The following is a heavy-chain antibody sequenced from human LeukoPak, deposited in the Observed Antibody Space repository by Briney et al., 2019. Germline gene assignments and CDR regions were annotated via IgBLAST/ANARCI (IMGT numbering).Heavy chain of an antibody. CDR2: FYYSGST. CDR1: GGSISSYY. V-gene: IGHV4-39*01. J-gene: IGHJ5*02. D-gene: IGHD2-8*01. CDR3: ARGNEGERSGCTNGVCYTGRYNWFDP. Sequence: SETLSLTCTVSGGSISSYYWGWIRQPPGKGLEWIGSFYYSGSTYYNPSLKSRVTISVDTSKNQFSLKLSSVTAADTAVYYCARGNEGERSGCTNGVCYTGRYNWFDPWGQGTLVTVSS.